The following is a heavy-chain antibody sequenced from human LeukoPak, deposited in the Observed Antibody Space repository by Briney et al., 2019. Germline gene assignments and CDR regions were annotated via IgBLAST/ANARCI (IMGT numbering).Heavy chain of an antibody. J-gene: IGHJ5*02. Sequence: WLRQPPGKGLEWIGSIYYSASTYYNPSLESRVTISVDTSKNQFSLNLSSVTAADTAVYYCARNYYDFWSGYYGPWFDPWGQGTLVTVSS. CDR3: ARNYYDFWSGYYGPWFDP. V-gene: IGHV4-39*01. CDR2: IYYSAST. D-gene: IGHD3-3*01.